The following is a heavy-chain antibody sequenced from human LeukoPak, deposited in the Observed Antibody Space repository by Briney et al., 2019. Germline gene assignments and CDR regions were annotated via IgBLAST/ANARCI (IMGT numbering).Heavy chain of an antibody. Sequence: PSETLSLTCTVSGGSISSGTYYWSWIRQPAGKGLEWIGRLYTSGNTNYNPSLKSRVTISADTSKNQFSLKVSSVTAADTAMYFCARVSTTAVTTSAFGHSWYFDLWGRGTLVTVSS. V-gene: IGHV4-61*02. CDR2: LYTSGNT. CDR1: GGSISSGTYY. D-gene: IGHD4-17*01. CDR3: ARVSTTAVTTSAFGHSWYFDL. J-gene: IGHJ2*01.